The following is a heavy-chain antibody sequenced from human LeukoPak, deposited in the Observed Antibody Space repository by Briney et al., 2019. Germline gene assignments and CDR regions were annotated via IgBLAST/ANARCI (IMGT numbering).Heavy chain of an antibody. CDR2: MNPNSGNT. D-gene: IGHD2-2*01. CDR3: ARVGSSTSYYYYMDV. Sequence: ASVKVSCKASGYTFTCYDINWVRQATGQGLEWMGWMNPNSGNTGYAQKFQGRVTITRNTSISTAYMELSSLRSEDTAVYYCARVGSSTSYYYYMDVWGKGTTVTVSS. J-gene: IGHJ6*03. CDR1: GYTFTCYD. V-gene: IGHV1-8*03.